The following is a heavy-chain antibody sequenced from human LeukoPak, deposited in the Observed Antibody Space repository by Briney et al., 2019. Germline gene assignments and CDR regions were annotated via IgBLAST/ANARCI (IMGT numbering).Heavy chain of an antibody. CDR2: IYSGGTT. D-gene: IGHD3-10*01. J-gene: IGHJ4*02. CDR1: GFNVSRNY. CDR3: ARAYGSVSYYFDY. V-gene: IGHV3-66*01. Sequence: AGGSLRLSCAASGFNVSRNYMSWVRQAPGKGLEWVSVIYSGGTTYYADSVKGRFTISRDNSKNTLYLQMNSLRAEDTAVYYCARAYGSVSYYFDYWGQGTLVTVSS.